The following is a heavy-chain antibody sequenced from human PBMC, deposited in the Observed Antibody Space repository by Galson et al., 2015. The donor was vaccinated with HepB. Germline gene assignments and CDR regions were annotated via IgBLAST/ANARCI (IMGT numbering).Heavy chain of an antibody. CDR1: GFTFSSYA. CDR2: ISGSGGST. V-gene: IGHV3-23*01. J-gene: IGHJ6*02. Sequence: SLRLSCAASGFTFSSYAMSWVRRAPGKGLEWVSAISGSGGSTYYADSVKGRFTISRDNSKNTLYLQMNSLRAEDTAVYYCAKASGSYSVPYYYYGMDVWGQGITVTVSS. D-gene: IGHD1-26*01. CDR3: AKASGSYSVPYYYYGMDV.